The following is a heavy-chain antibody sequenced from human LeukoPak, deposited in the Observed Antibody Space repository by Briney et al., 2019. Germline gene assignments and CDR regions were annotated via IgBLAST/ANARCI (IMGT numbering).Heavy chain of an antibody. Sequence: PGGSLRLSCAASGFTFSSYAMSWVRQAPGKGLEWVSAISGSGGSTYHADSVKGRFTISRDNSKNTLYLQMNSLRAEDTAVYYCAKFQTSSNIYYYYGMDVWGQGTTVTVSS. CDR3: AKFQTSSNIYYYYGMDV. V-gene: IGHV3-23*01. J-gene: IGHJ6*02. CDR2: ISGSGGST. D-gene: IGHD2-2*01. CDR1: GFTFSSYA.